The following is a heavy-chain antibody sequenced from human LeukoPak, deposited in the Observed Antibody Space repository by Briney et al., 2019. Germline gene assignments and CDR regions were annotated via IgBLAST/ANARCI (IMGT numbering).Heavy chain of an antibody. CDR2: INPNSGGT. D-gene: IGHD3-22*01. Sequence: ASVKVSCKASGYTFTDYFIRWVRQAPGQGLEWMRWINPNSGGTNYAQNFQGRVTMTRDTSISTAYMELSRLRSDDTAVYYCARDLLMRDSSGYYSVSYYFDYWGQGTLVTVSS. V-gene: IGHV1-2*02. CDR1: GYTFTDYF. J-gene: IGHJ4*02. CDR3: ARDLLMRDSSGYYSVSYYFDY.